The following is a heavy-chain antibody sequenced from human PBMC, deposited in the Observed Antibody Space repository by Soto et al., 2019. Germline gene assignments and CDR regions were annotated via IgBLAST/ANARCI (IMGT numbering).Heavy chain of an antibody. J-gene: IGHJ5*02. CDR1: GYTFTRYA. V-gene: IGHV1-3*04. CDR3: ARNVESSLP. D-gene: IGHD1-1*01. CDR2: INTGNGNP. Sequence: SVKVSCNASGYTFTRYAMHWVRQAPGQGLEWIGWINTGNGNPHYSQKFQGRVTFTRDTSXXTXXXEXTXXXPEDTAIYFFARNVESSLPWGPRT.